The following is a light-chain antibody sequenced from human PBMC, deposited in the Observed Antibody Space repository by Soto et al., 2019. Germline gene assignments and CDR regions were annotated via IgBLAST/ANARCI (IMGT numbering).Light chain of an antibody. Sequence: QSVLTQPPSASGTPGQRVSISCSGSNSNIGSKYEYWYQQLPGTAPKLLLNRNNQRPSGVPDRFSGSKSGTSASRAISGLRFEDEADFYCAASATTLGGPSFGGGTKVTAL. CDR2: RNN. J-gene: IGLJ2*01. CDR1: NSNIGSKY. CDR3: AASATTLGGPS. V-gene: IGLV1-47*01.